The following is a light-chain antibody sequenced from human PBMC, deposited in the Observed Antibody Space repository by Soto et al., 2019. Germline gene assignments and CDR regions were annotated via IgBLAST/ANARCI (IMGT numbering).Light chain of an antibody. J-gene: IGKJ1*01. V-gene: IGKV1-17*03. CDR3: QNFDSAPQT. Sequence: DVQMTQSPSAMSASVGDRVTITCRASQDISRFVAWFQQKPGKAPERLIYDTSTLQVGVPSRFSGGGSGTEFTLAISGLQPEDFATYYCQNFDSAPQTFGQGTKVEIK. CDR1: QDISRF. CDR2: DTS.